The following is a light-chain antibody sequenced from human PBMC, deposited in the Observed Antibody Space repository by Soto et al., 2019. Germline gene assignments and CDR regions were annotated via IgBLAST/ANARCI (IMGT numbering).Light chain of an antibody. V-gene: IGKV3-20*01. J-gene: IGKJ5*01. CDR2: GAS. CDR3: QQYGSSPPSST. Sequence: EIVLTQAAATLSVSPEERTTVACRASHSVSNNSLAWYQQKPGQAPRLLIYGASNTATDLPDRFSGRGSGTDFTLTISRLDPEDLAVYSCQQYGSSPPSSTFGQGPRLEI. CDR1: HSVSNNS.